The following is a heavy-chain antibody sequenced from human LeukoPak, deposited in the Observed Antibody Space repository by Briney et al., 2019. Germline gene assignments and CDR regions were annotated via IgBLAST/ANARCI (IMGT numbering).Heavy chain of an antibody. V-gene: IGHV1-58*01. J-gene: IGHJ3*02. CDR2: IVVGSGNT. Sequence: SVKVSCKASGFTFTSSAVQWVRQARGQRLEWIGWIVVGSGNTNYAQKFQERVTITRDMSTSTAYMELSSLRSEDTAVYYCAAPSQGGYDILTGYYSLHAFDIWGQGTMVTVSS. D-gene: IGHD3-9*01. CDR3: AAPSQGGYDILTGYYSLHAFDI. CDR1: GFTFTSSA.